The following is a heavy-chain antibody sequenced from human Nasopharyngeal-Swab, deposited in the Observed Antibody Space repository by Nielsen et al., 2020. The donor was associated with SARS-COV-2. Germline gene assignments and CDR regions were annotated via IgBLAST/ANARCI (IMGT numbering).Heavy chain of an antibody. CDR3: ARGPFITIFGVVTPKSYYFDY. CDR1: GYTFTSYA. J-gene: IGHJ4*02. V-gene: IGHV1-3*01. CDR2: INAGHGNT. Sequence: ASVQVSCKASGYTFTSYAMHLVRQAPGQRLEWMGWINAGHGNTTYSQKFQGRVTITRDTSASTAYMELSSLRSEDTAVYYCARGPFITIFGVVTPKSYYFDYWGQGTLVTVSS. D-gene: IGHD3-3*01.